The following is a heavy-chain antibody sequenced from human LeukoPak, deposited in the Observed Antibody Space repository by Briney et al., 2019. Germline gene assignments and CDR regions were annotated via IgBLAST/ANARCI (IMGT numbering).Heavy chain of an antibody. D-gene: IGHD3-16*01. CDR2: IYYSGST. CDR3: TRGDGVFDP. CDR1: GASISGYW. V-gene: IGHV4-59*01. Sequence: SETLSLTCDVPGASISGYWWSWIRQPPGKGLEWIGYIYYSGSTNYNPSLKSRVTISVDTSKNQFSLKLSSVTAADTAVYYCTRGDGVFDPWGQGTLVTVSS. J-gene: IGHJ5*02.